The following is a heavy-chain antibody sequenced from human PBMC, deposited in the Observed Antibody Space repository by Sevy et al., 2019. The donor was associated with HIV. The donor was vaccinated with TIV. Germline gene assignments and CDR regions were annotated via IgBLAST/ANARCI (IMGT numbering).Heavy chain of an antibody. V-gene: IGHV4-38-2*01. Sequence: SETLSLTCAVSGYSISSGYYWGWIRQPPGKGLEWIGSIYHSGSTYYNPSLKSRVTISVDTSKNPFSLKLSSVTAADTAVYYCARARPANAYYDFWSGYFDYWGQGTLVTVSS. CDR2: IYHSGST. CDR3: ARARPANAYYDFWSGYFDY. CDR1: GYSISSGYY. D-gene: IGHD3-3*01. J-gene: IGHJ4*02.